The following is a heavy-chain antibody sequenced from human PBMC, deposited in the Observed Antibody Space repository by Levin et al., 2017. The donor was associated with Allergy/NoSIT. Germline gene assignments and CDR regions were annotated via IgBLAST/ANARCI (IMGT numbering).Heavy chain of an antibody. CDR2: IYYSGST. Sequence: SETLSLTCTVSGGSISSYYWSWIRQPPGKGLEWIGYIYYSGSTNYNPSLKSRVTISVDTSKNQFSLKLSSVTAADTAVYYCARDGPDYGDYPERSSPAFDIWGQGTMVTVSS. J-gene: IGHJ3*02. V-gene: IGHV4-59*01. CDR3: ARDGPDYGDYPERSSPAFDI. D-gene: IGHD4-17*01. CDR1: GGSISSYY.